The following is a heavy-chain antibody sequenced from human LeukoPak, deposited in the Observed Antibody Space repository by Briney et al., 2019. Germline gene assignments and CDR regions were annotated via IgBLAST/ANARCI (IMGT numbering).Heavy chain of an antibody. CDR1: GGTFSNYA. CDR2: IIPILGIA. CDR3: VRGYTTMVTGRAFAI. V-gene: IGHV1-69*04. Sequence: GASVKVSCNASGGTFSNYAISWVREAPGQGLEGGGRIIPILGIANCSQTFQRRLTITADKSTSTAYMALSSLRSEDTAMYYSVRGYTTMVTGRAFAIWGQGTMVTVSS. D-gene: IGHD5-18*01. J-gene: IGHJ3*02.